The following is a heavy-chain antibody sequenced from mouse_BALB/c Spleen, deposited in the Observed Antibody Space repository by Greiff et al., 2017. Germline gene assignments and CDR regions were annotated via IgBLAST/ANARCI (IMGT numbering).Heavy chain of an antibody. CDR2: IWSGGST. J-gene: IGHJ4*01. D-gene: IGHD2-1*01. Sequence: VKLQESGPGLVQPSQSLSITCTVSGFSLTSYGVHWVRQSPGKGLEWLGVIWSGGSTDYNAAFISRLSISNDNSKSQVFFKMNSLQANDTAIYYCGRKGDGNTPCYAMDYWGQGTSVTVSA. V-gene: IGHV2-2*02. CDR3: GRKGDGNTPCYAMDY. CDR1: GFSLTSYG.